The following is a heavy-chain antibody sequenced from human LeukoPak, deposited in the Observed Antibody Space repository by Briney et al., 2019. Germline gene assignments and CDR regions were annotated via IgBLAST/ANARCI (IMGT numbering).Heavy chain of an antibody. D-gene: IGHD1-26*01. J-gene: IGHJ4*02. Sequence: GGSLRLSCAASGFTFSSYGMHWVRQAPGKGLEWVAFIRYDGSNKYYADSVKGRFTISRDNSKNTLYLQMNILRSEDTAVYYCARVNIGTPDYWGQGTLVTVSS. CDR2: IRYDGSNK. CDR3: ARVNIGTPDY. CDR1: GFTFSSYG. V-gene: IGHV3-30*02.